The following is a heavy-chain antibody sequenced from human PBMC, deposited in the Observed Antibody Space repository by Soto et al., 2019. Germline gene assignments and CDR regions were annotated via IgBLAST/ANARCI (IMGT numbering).Heavy chain of an antibody. V-gene: IGHV4-34*01. J-gene: IGHJ6*02. D-gene: IGHD6-6*01. CDR3: ARGVGIDVAAHGMDV. CDR2: INHSGST. CDR1: GGSFSGYY. Sequence: SETLSLTCAVYGGSFSGYYWSWIRQPPGKGLEWIGEINHSGSTNYNPSLKSRVTISVDTSKNQFPLKLSSVTAADTAVYYCARGVGIDVAAHGMDVWGQGTTVTVSS.